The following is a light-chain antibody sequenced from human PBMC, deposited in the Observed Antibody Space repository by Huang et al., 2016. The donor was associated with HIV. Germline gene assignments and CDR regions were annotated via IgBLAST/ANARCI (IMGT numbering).Light chain of an antibody. V-gene: IGKV3-11*01. Sequence: EIVLTQSPATLSLSPGERATLSCRASQSVRTYLAWYQQKPGQAPRLLIYDASNRATGIPARFSGSGYGTDVTLTISNLQSEDFAVYYCQQRSAWPLTFGGGTKVEI. J-gene: IGKJ4*01. CDR2: DAS. CDR3: QQRSAWPLT. CDR1: QSVRTY.